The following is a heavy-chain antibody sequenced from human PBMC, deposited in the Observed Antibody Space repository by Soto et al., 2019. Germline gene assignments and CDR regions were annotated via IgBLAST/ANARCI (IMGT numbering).Heavy chain of an antibody. Sequence: SVKVSCKASGYTFTGYYMHWVRRAPGQGLEWMGWINPNSGGTNYAQKFQGWVTMTRDTPISTAYMELSRLRSDDTAVYYCARDTGYYDSSGSFDYWGQGTLVTVSS. J-gene: IGHJ4*02. CDR3: ARDTGYYDSSGSFDY. D-gene: IGHD3-22*01. V-gene: IGHV1-2*04. CDR1: GYTFTGYY. CDR2: INPNSGGT.